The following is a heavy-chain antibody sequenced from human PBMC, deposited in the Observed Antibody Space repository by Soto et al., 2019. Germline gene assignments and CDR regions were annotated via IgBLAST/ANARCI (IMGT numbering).Heavy chain of an antibody. CDR2: ITGSGDST. CDR1: GFTFSTYA. Sequence: PGGSLRLSCVASGFTFSTYAMDWVRQAPGKGLEWVSVITGSGDSTYYADSVRGRFTISRDNSKNTLYLQMNSLRAEDTAVDHCAKDRDGAAAGPTKFYGMDVWGQGTTVTVSS. V-gene: IGHV3-23*01. CDR3: AKDRDGAAAGPTKFYGMDV. J-gene: IGHJ6*02. D-gene: IGHD6-13*01.